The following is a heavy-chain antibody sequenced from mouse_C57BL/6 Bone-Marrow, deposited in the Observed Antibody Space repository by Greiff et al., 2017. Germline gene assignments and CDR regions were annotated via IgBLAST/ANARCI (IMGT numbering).Heavy chain of an antibody. CDR3: ARRDYDYDYAMDY. V-gene: IGHV1-59*01. J-gene: IGHJ4*01. Sequence: QVQLQQSGAELVRPGTSVKLSCKASGYTFTSYWMHWVKQRPGQGLEWIGVIDPSDSYTNYNQKFKGKATLTVDTSSSTAYMQLSSLTSEDSAVYYWARRDYDYDYAMDYWGQGTSVTVSS. CDR2: IDPSDSYT. D-gene: IGHD2-4*01. CDR1: GYTFTSYW.